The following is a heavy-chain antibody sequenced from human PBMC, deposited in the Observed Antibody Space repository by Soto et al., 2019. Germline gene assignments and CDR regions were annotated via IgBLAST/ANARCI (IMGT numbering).Heavy chain of an antibody. V-gene: IGHV3-30*02. Sequence: GGSLRLSCAASGFTFRSHGMHWVRQAPGKGLEWVAVIWYDGSEKYYADSVKGRFTISRDNSKNTLFLQMNSLRADDTAVYYCAKDQASGQGSFDSWGQGTLVTVSS. CDR1: GFTFRSHG. J-gene: IGHJ4*02. CDR3: AKDQASGQGSFDS. CDR2: IWYDGSEK.